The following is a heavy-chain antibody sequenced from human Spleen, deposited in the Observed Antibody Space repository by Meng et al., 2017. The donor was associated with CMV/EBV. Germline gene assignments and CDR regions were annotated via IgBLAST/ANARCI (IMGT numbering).Heavy chain of an antibody. J-gene: IGHJ5*02. CDR3: ATIAYCGGDCYQVHPLYDH. V-gene: IGHV1-18*01. D-gene: IGHD2-21*01. CDR2: ISGYNGDT. Sequence: YGISEVRQAPGQGLEWLGWISGYNGDTYYAQRVQGRVTVTTDTSTSTAYMELRSLRSDDTAVYYCATIAYCGGDCYQVHPLYDHWGQGTPVTVSS. CDR1: YG.